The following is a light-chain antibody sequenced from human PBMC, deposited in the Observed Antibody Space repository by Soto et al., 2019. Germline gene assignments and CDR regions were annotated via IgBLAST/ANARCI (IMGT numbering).Light chain of an antibody. J-gene: IGKJ4*01. CDR3: QHYNNWPLT. Sequence: EVVLTQSPGTLSLSPGERATLSCRASQSVTSNYLAWYQQKPGQAPRLLLFGASIRDTGIPDRFSGSGSGTDFTLTISSLQSEDFAVYYCQHYNNWPLTFGGGAKVDNK. CDR1: QSVTSNY. CDR2: GAS. V-gene: IGKV3-20*01.